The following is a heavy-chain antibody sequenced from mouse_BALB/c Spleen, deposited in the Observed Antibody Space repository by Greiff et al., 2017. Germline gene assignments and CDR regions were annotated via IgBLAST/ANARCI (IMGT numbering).Heavy chain of an antibody. CDR1: GFTFSSYT. D-gene: IGHD2-2*01. CDR3: TRDDGYDGAWFAY. CDR2: ISSGGSYT. Sequence: EVHLVESGGGLVKPGGSLKLSCAASGFTFSSYTMSWVRQTPEKRLEWVATISSGGSYTYYPDSVKGRFTISRDNAKNTLYLQMSSLKSEDTAMYYCTRDDGYDGAWFAYWGQGTLVTVSA. J-gene: IGHJ3*01. V-gene: IGHV5-6-4*01.